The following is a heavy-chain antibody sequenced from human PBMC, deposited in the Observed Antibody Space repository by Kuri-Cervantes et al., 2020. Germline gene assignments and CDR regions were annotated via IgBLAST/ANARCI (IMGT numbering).Heavy chain of an antibody. CDR2: TNPNSGGT. J-gene: IGHJ4*02. Sequence: ASVKVSCKASGYTFTGYYMHWVRQAPGQGLEWMGWTNPNSGGTNYAQKFQGRVTMTRDTSISTAYMELSRLRSDDTAVYYCARGSSSWFYFDYWGQGTLVTVSS. D-gene: IGHD6-13*01. V-gene: IGHV1-2*02. CDR3: ARGSSSWFYFDY. CDR1: GYTFTGYY.